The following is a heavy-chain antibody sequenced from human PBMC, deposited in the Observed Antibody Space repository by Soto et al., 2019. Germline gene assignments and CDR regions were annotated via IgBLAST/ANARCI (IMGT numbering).Heavy chain of an antibody. Sequence: GGSLRLSCTASGFVFNNYAMNWVRQAPGKGLEWVSGISGSGGNTYYADSVKGRFTISRDKSNNTLYLQMSGLTAEGTAIYYCGKGGYTTTWYRDRFDSWGQGTLVTVS. J-gene: IGHJ4*02. V-gene: IGHV3-23*01. D-gene: IGHD5-12*01. CDR1: GFVFNNYA. CDR3: GKGGYTTTWYRDRFDS. CDR2: ISGSGGNT.